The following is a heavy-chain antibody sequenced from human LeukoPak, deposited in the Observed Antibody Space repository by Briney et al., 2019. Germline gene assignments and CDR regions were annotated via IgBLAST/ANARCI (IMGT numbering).Heavy chain of an antibody. J-gene: IGHJ3*02. Sequence: PGGSLRLSCAASGFTFSGYYMSWIRQAPGKGLEWVSSISSSSIYIYYADSVKGRFTISRDNAKKSLYLQMNSLRADDTAVYYGAKDGEWIAADVFYIWGQGTMVTVS. V-gene: IGHV3-21*04. CDR1: GFTFSGYY. CDR2: ISSSSIYI. D-gene: IGHD2-21*01. CDR3: AKDGEWIAADVFYI.